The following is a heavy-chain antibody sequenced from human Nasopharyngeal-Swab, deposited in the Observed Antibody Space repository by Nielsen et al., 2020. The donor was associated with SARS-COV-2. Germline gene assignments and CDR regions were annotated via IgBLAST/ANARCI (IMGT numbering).Heavy chain of an antibody. V-gene: IGHV4-34*01. CDR3: ARVPGYYYYYMDV. Sequence: SETLSLTCAFSGGSFIGYYWSWIRQPPGKGLEWIGEINHSGSINYNPSLKSRVTISVDTSKNQFSLKLSSVTAADTAVYYCARVPGYYYYYMDVWGKGTTVTVSS. CDR1: GGSFIGYY. J-gene: IGHJ6*03. CDR2: INHSGSI.